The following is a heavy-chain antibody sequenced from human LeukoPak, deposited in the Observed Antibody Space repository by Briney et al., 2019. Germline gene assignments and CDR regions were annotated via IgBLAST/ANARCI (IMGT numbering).Heavy chain of an antibody. D-gene: IGHD3-3*01. CDR2: IFPIFGTA. CDR3: ARGPYDFWSGYYVNWFDP. J-gene: IGHJ5*02. V-gene: IGHV1-69*06. Sequence: SVKVSCKASGGTFSSYAISWVRQAPGQGLEWMGRIFPIFGTANYAQKFQGRVTITADKSTSTAYRELGSLRSEDTAVYYCARGPYDFWSGYYVNWFDPWGQGTLVTVSS. CDR1: GGTFSSYA.